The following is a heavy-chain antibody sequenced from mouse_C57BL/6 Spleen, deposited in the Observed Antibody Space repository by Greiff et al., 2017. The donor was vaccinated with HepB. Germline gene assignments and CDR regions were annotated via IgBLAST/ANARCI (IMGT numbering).Heavy chain of an antibody. CDR2: IYPGSGST. J-gene: IGHJ2*01. CDR3: ATSYSNLGYFDY. D-gene: IGHD2-5*01. Sequence: QVQLQQPGAELVKPGASVKMSCKASGYTFTSYWITWVKQRPGQGLEWIGDIYPGSGSTNYNEKFKSKATLTVDTSSSTAYMQLSSLTSEDSAVYYCATSYSNLGYFDYWGQGTTLTVSS. V-gene: IGHV1-55*01. CDR1: GYTFTSYW.